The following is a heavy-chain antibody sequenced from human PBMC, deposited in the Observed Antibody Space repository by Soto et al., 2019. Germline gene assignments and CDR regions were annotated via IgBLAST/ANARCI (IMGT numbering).Heavy chain of an antibody. Sequence: QVQLVESGGGGVQPGRSLRLSCAASGFTFSSYGIHWVRQAPGKGLEWVAVISYDGRNKYYADSVKGRFAISRDNSRNTLYLQMSSLRAEDTAVYYCVKYCSSGWPYYYGLDVWGQVTTVTVSS. D-gene: IGHD6-19*01. V-gene: IGHV3-30*18. CDR2: ISYDGRNK. CDR1: GFTFSSYG. CDR3: VKYCSSGWPYYYGLDV. J-gene: IGHJ6*02.